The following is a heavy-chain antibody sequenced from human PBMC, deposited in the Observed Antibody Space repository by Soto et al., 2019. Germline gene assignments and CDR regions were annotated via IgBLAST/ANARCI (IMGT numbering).Heavy chain of an antibody. D-gene: IGHD1-26*01. CDR1: GYSFTSYW. Sequence: GESLKISCKGSGYSFTSYWIGWVRQMPGKGLERMGIIYPGDSDTRYSPSFQGQVTISADKSISTAYLQWSSLKASDTAMYYCARLWAGGDYYYGMDVWGQGTTVTVSS. J-gene: IGHJ6*02. CDR2: IYPGDSDT. CDR3: ARLWAGGDYYYGMDV. V-gene: IGHV5-51*01.